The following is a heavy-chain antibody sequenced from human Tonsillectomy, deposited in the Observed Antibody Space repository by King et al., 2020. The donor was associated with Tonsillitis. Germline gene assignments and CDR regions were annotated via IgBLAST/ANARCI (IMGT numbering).Heavy chain of an antibody. D-gene: IGHD3-9*01. CDR1: GDTFNNYA. V-gene: IGHV1-69*01. J-gene: IGHJ2*01. CDR2: IIPISLTG. CDR3: ARGGRHFDWISHYGYFDL. Sequence: VQLVESGAEVKKPGSSVKVSCKASGDTFNNYAIIWVRQAPGQGLEWLGGIIPISLTGNYVQKFQDRVTITADESTTTAYMQLSDLRSEDTAVYYCARGGRHFDWISHYGYFDLWGRGTLVTVSS.